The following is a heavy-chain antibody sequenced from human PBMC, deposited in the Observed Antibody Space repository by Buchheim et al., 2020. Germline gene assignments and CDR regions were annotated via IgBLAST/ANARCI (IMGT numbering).Heavy chain of an antibody. CDR1: GFTFSDYY. J-gene: IGHJ6*03. CDR2: ISSSGSTI. CDR3: ARAGADCSSTSCYDYYYYYYMDV. Sequence: QVQLVESGGGLVKPGGSLRLSCAASGFTFSDYYMSWIRQAPGKGLEWVSYISSSGSTIYYADSVKGRFTISRDNAKNSLYLQMNSLRAEDTAVYYCARAGADCSSTSCYDYYYYYYMDVWGKGTT. D-gene: IGHD2-2*01. V-gene: IGHV3-11*01.